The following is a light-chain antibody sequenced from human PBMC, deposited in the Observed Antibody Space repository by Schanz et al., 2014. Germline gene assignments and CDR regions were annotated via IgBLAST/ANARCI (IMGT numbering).Light chain of an antibody. V-gene: IGKV1-5*01. CDR3: QEYSTYSQT. CDR2: DAS. CDR1: QTVSTW. J-gene: IGKJ1*01. Sequence: DIQMTQSPSTLSASVGDRVTITCRASQTVSTWLAWYQQKPGKAPKLLIYDASTLQSGVPSRFSGSGSGTEFTLTISGLQPDDFATYYCQEYSTYSQTFGQGTKVEIK.